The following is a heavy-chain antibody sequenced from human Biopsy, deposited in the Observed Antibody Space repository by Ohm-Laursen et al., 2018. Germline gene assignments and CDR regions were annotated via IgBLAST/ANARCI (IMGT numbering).Heavy chain of an antibody. CDR3: ARVTSTTRSRDY. Sequence: ASVKVSCKASGYTFTSYDINWVRQATGQGLEWMGWMNPNSGNTGYAQKFQGRVTMTRNTSISTAYMELSSLRSEDTAVYYCARVTSTTRSRDYWGQGTLVTVSS. CDR2: MNPNSGNT. D-gene: IGHD2-2*01. V-gene: IGHV1-8*01. CDR1: GYTFTSYD. J-gene: IGHJ4*02.